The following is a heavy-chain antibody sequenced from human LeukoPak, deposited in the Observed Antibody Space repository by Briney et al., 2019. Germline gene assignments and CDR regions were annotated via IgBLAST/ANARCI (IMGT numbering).Heavy chain of an antibody. J-gene: IGHJ6*03. V-gene: IGHV4-34*01. CDR2: INHSGST. CDR3: ARVPGLQNSYYYYYYMDV. CDR1: GGSFSGYY. D-gene: IGHD4-11*01. Sequence: PSETLSLTCAVYGGSFSGYYWSWIRQPPGKGLEWIGEINHSGSTNYNPSLKSRVTISVDTSKNQFSLKLSSVTAADTAVYYCARVPGLQNSYYYYYYMDVWGKGTTVTVSS.